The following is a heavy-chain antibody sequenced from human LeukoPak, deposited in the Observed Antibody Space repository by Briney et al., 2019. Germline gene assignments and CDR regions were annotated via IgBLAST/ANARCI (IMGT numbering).Heavy chain of an antibody. D-gene: IGHD1-1*01. J-gene: IGHJ4*02. Sequence: ASVKVSCKASGYTFTSYYMHWVRQAPGQGLEWMGIINPSGGSTTYAQNFQGRVTMTRDTSTSAVYMELSSLRSEDTAVYYCARGGSLDVAPHQYYFDYWGQGTLVTVSS. CDR2: INPSGGST. V-gene: IGHV1-46*01. CDR3: ARGGSLDVAPHQYYFDY. CDR1: GYTFTSYY.